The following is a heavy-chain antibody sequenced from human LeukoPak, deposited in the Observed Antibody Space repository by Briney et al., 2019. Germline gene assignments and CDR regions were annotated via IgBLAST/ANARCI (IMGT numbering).Heavy chain of an antibody. CDR1: GGSISSYY. CDR3: ARGSSSPTLGYYMDV. V-gene: IGHV4-59*01. D-gene: IGHD6-6*01. Sequence: SETLSLTCTVSGGSISSYYWSWIRQPPGKGLEWIGYIYYSGSTNYNPSLKSRVTISVDTSKNQFSLKLSSVTAADTAVYYCARGSSSPTLGYYMDVWGKGTTVTVSS. J-gene: IGHJ6*03. CDR2: IYYSGST.